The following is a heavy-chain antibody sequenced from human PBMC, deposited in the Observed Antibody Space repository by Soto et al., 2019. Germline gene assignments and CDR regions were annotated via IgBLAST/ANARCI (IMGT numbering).Heavy chain of an antibody. CDR1: GFTFSSYG. V-gene: IGHV3-33*01. D-gene: IGHD1-26*01. CDR2: IWYDGSNK. CDR3: ARDYAKGYLYNWFDP. J-gene: IGHJ5*02. Sequence: PGGPLRLSCAASGFTFSSYGMHWVRQAPGKGLEWVAVIWYDGSNKYYADSVKGRFTISRDNSKNTLYLQMNSLRAEDTAVYYCARDYAKGYLYNWFDPWGQGTLVTVSS.